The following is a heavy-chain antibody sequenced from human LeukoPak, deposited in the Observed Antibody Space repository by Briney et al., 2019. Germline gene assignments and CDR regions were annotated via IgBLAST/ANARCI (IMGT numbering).Heavy chain of an antibody. Sequence: KAGGSLRLYCAASGFTFSSYSMNWVRQAPGKGLEWVSSISSSSSSYIYYADSMKGRFTISRDNAKNSLYLQMNSLRAEDTAVYYCARDGIAWFGDSLLYYGMDVWGQGTTVTVSS. CDR2: ISSSSSSYI. CDR3: ARDGIAWFGDSLLYYGMDV. D-gene: IGHD3-10*01. CDR1: GFTFSSYS. V-gene: IGHV3-21*01. J-gene: IGHJ6*02.